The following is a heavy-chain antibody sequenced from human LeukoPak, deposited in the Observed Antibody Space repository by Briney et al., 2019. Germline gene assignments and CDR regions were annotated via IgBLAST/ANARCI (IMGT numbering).Heavy chain of an antibody. CDR2: IIPILGIA. V-gene: IGHV1-69*04. J-gene: IGHJ4*02. Sequence: GASVKVSCKASGGTFSSYAISWVRQAPGQGLEWMGRIIPILGIANYAQKFQVRVTITADKSTSTAYMELSSLRSEDTAVYYCATGKKGGSYDYWGQGTLVTVSS. D-gene: IGHD2-15*01. CDR1: GGTFSSYA. CDR3: ATGKKGGSYDY.